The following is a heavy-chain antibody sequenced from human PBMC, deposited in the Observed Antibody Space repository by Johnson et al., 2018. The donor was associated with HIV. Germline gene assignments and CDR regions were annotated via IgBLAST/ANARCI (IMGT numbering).Heavy chain of an antibody. Sequence: QVQLVESGGGLVQPGGSLRLSCAASGCTFRDYYMSWIRQAPGKGLEWVAVISYDGSNKYYADSVKGRFTISRDNSKNTLYLQMNSLRAEDTAVYYCAKWGTITGTTGVFDIWGQGTMVTVSS. V-gene: IGHV3-30*18. CDR1: GCTFRDYY. D-gene: IGHD1-7*01. CDR2: ISYDGSNK. CDR3: AKWGTITGTTGVFDI. J-gene: IGHJ3*02.